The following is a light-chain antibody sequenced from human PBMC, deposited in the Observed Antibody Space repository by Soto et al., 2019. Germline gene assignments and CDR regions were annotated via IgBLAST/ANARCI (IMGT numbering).Light chain of an antibody. J-gene: IGKJ4*01. CDR1: QSVSSSY. CDR2: GAS. V-gene: IGKV3-20*01. Sequence: EIVLTQSPGTLSLSPGERATLSCRASQSVSSSYLAWYQQKPGQAPRLLIYGASSRATGIPDRFSGSGSGIDFTLTISRLEPEDFAVYYCQQYGSSPTFGGGTTVEIK. CDR3: QQYGSSPT.